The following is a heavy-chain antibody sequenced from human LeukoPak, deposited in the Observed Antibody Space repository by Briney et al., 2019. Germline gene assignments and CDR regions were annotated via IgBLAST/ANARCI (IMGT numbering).Heavy chain of an antibody. Sequence: ASVKVSCKASGYTFKNYDINWVRQATGQGLEWMGWMNPNSGNTSFAQKFQDRVSMTRDTSINTAYMELTSLRSEDTAVYYCARGRRVTIFGVVTPFDYWGQGTLVTVSS. D-gene: IGHD3-3*01. CDR2: MNPNSGNT. CDR1: GYTFKNYD. CDR3: ARGRRVTIFGVVTPFDY. J-gene: IGHJ4*02. V-gene: IGHV1-8*02.